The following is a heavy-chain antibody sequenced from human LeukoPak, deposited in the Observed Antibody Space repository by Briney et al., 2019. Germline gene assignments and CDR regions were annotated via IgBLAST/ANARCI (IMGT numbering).Heavy chain of an antibody. CDR2: IIPILGIA. V-gene: IGHV1-69*04. CDR3: ARKKGYMVRGVIDYYYGMDV. J-gene: IGHJ6*02. D-gene: IGHD3-10*01. CDR1: GGTFSSYA. Sequence: SVKVSCKASGGTFSSYAISWVRQAPGQGLEWMGRIIPILGIANYAQKFQGRVTITADKSTSTAYMELSSLRSEDTAVYYCARKKGYMVRGVIDYYYGMDVWGQGTTVTVSS.